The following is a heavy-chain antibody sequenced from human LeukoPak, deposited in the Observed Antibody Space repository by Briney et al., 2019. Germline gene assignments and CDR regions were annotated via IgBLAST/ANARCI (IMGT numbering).Heavy chain of an antibody. CDR1: GFPFSNYA. CDR2: ISGDGGTT. J-gene: IGHJ4*02. V-gene: IGHV3-23*01. Sequence: GGSLRLSCVASGFPFSNYAMSWVRQAPGKGLECVSVISGDGGTTYYADFVKGRFTISRDNSKNTLYLQMNSLRAEDTAVYYCARDFFVGRFDYWGQGTLVTVSS. D-gene: IGHD2-15*01. CDR3: ARDFFVGRFDY.